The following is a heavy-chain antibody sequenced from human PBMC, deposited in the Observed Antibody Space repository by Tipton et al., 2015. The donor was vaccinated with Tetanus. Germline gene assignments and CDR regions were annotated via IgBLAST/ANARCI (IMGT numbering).Heavy chain of an antibody. CDR2: ISSTSSYI. V-gene: IGHV3-21*01. D-gene: IGHD3-9*01. J-gene: IGHJ6*02. CDR1: GFIYSSYS. Sequence: SLRLSCEVSGFIYSSYSMNWVRQAPGKGLEWVASISSTSSYIYYADSLKGRFTISRDNAKNTVYLQMSSLRAEDTAVYFCARRSLTNYGLDVWGQGTPVTVSS. CDR3: ARRSLTNYGLDV.